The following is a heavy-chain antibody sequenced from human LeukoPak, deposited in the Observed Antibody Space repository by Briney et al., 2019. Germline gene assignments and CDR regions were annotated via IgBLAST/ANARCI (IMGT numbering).Heavy chain of an antibody. J-gene: IGHJ4*02. CDR1: GGSISSGDYY. CDR3: AREQWLVRKGLDY. Sequence: SETLSLTCTVSGGSISSGDYYWSWIRQPPGKGLEWIGHIYYSGSTYYNPSLKSRVTISVDTSKNQFSLKLSSVTAADTAVYYCAREQWLVRKGLDYWGQGTLVTVSS. D-gene: IGHD6-19*01. V-gene: IGHV4-30-4*01. CDR2: IYYSGST.